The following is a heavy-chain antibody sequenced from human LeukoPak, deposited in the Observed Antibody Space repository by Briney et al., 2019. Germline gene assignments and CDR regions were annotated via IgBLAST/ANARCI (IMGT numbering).Heavy chain of an antibody. Sequence: PSETLSLTCAVYGGSFSGYYWSWIRQPPGKGLEWIGEINLSGSTNYNPSLKSRVTISVDTSKNQFSLKLSSVTAADTAVYYCATTVDTAMVTTFDYWGQGTLVTVSS. CDR2: INLSGST. V-gene: IGHV4-34*01. CDR3: ATTVDTAMVTTFDY. CDR1: GGSFSGYY. J-gene: IGHJ4*02. D-gene: IGHD5-18*01.